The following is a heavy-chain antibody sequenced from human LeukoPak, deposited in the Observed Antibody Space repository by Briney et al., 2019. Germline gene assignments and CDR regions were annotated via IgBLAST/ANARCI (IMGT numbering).Heavy chain of an antibody. D-gene: IGHD3-3*01. CDR1: VAAFSIYA. CDR3: AREGCIDVTIFGVVGVDWFDP. J-gene: IGHJ5*02. V-gene: IGHV1-69*10. Sequence: SVTLSFTGSVAAFSIYASSWVRQALGQGPGWIGRIIAIFCIANYAQKFQGRVTITADKSTSTAYMELSRLRSEDTAVYYCAREGCIDVTIFGVVGVDWFDPWGQGTLVTVSS. CDR2: IIAIFCIA.